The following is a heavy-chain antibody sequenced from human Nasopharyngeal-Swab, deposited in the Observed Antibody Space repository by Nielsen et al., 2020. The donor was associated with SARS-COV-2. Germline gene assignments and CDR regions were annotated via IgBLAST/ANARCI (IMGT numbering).Heavy chain of an antibody. CDR3: ARGGFSGSYRPYYYYGMDV. Sequence: WIRQPPGKGLAWIGYIYYSGSTNYNPSLKSRVTISVDTSKNQFSLKLSSVTAADTAVYYCARGGFSGSYRPYYYYGMDVWGQGTTVTVSS. J-gene: IGHJ6*02. D-gene: IGHD3-10*01. V-gene: IGHV4-59*01. CDR2: IYYSGST.